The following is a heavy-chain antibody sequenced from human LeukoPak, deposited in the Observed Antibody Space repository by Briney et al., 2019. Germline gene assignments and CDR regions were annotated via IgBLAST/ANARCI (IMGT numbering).Heavy chain of an antibody. V-gene: IGHV3-53*01. CDR1: GLSVSSHY. J-gene: IGHJ6*02. CDR3: ASSRIFGSAMDV. Sequence: PTGGSLRLSCAASGLSVSSHYMSWVRQAPGKGLEWVSVIHSVGSTDYADSVKGRFTISRDNPKNRVDLQVNSLRAEDTAVYYCASSRIFGSAMDVWGQGTAVTVSS. CDR2: IHSVGST. D-gene: IGHD3-3*01.